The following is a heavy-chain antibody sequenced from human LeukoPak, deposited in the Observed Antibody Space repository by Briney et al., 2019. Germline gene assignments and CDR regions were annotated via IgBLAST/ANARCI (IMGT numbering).Heavy chain of an antibody. CDR3: ARGGIVGATFFAFDI. V-gene: IGHV1-46*03. CDR1: GYTFTGYY. D-gene: IGHD1-26*01. J-gene: IGHJ3*02. Sequence: ASVKVSCKASGYTFTGYYMHWVRQAPGQGLEWVGRINPSGGSTSYAQKFQGRVTMTRDTSTSTVYMELSSLRSEDTAVYYCARGGIVGATFFAFDIWGQGTMVTVSS. CDR2: INPSGGST.